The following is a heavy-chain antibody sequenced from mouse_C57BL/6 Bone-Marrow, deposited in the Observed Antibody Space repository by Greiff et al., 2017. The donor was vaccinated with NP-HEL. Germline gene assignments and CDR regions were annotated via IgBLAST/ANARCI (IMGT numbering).Heavy chain of an antibody. V-gene: IGHV1-50*01. Sequence: VQLQQPGAELVKPGASVKLSCKASGYTFTSYWMQWVKQRPGQGLEWIGEIDPSDSYTTYNKKFKGKATLTVDTSSSTADMQLSSLTSEDSAVYYCARKGTVVPFDYWGQGTTLTVSS. J-gene: IGHJ2*01. CDR2: IDPSDSYT. D-gene: IGHD1-1*01. CDR3: ARKGTVVPFDY. CDR1: GYTFTSYW.